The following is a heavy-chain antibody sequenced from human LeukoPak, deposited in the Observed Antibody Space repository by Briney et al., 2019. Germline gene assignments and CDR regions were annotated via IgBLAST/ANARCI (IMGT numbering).Heavy chain of an antibody. CDR2: ISDYGSI. V-gene: IGHV4-59*01. CDR1: GGSLSRSY. CDR3: ARARSPDSGTYVSPGTPKNFDY. J-gene: IGHJ4*02. D-gene: IGHD1-26*01. Sequence: SETLSLTCSVSGGSLSRSYWNWIRQSPGKGLEWIGSISDYGSIKNNPSLKGRVTISMDTSKNQFSLKLKSVTAADTAVYYCARARSPDSGTYVSPGTPKNFDYWGQGTLVTVSS.